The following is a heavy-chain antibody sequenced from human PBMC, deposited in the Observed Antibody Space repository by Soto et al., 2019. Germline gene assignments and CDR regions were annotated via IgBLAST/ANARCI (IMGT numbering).Heavy chain of an antibody. CDR3: ARYTTDWVVGS. Sequence: EVQLVESGGGLVKPGGALRLSCAASGITFRIHSMNSVRQAPGKGLEWVASISQSGSFIYYADSVKGRFTISRDDAKKSRVLQMNSRRAEDTAVDYCARYTTDWVVGSWGQGTLVTFSS. J-gene: IGHJ5*02. CDR1: GITFRIHS. D-gene: IGHD6-19*01. V-gene: IGHV3-21*01. CDR2: ISQSGSFI.